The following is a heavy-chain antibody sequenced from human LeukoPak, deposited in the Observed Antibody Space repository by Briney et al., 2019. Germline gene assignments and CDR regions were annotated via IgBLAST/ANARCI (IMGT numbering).Heavy chain of an antibody. D-gene: IGHD3-3*01. J-gene: IGHJ4*02. CDR2: FTSSSRSI. CDR1: GFTFSSYS. V-gene: IGHV3-21*01. Sequence: GGSLRLSCAASGFTFSSYSMTWVRQAPGKGLEWVSSFTSSSRSIYYADSVKGRFTISRDNAKNSLYLQMNSLRAEDTAVYYCARDLGYDFWSGYLAHFDYWGQGTLVTVSS. CDR3: ARDLGYDFWSGYLAHFDY.